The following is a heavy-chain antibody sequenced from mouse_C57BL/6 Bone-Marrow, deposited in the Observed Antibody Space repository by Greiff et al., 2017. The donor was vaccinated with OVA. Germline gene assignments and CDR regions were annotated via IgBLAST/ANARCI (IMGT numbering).Heavy chain of an antibody. CDR2: IDPSDSYT. J-gene: IGHJ3*01. CDR3: ARGVLQFAY. CDR1: GYTFTSYW. Sequence: VQLQQPGAELVMPGASVKLSCKASGYTFTSYWMHWVKQRPGQGLEWIGAIDPSDSYTNYNQKFKGKSTLTVDKSSSTAYMQLSSLTSEDSAVYYCARGVLQFAYWGQGTLVTVSA. D-gene: IGHD1-1*01. V-gene: IGHV1-69*01.